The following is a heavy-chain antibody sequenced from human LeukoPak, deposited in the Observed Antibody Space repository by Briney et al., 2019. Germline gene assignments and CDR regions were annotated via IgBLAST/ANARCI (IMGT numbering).Heavy chain of an antibody. J-gene: IGHJ5*02. CDR2: IYNSGST. V-gene: IGHV4-39*01. CDR3: ARQAYSSNLGWFDP. D-gene: IGHD6-13*01. CDR1: GGSISSSTYY. Sequence: SETLSLTCSVSGGSISSSTYYWGWLRQPPGKGREWIGNIYNSGSTYYNPSLKSRVTISVDTSKNQFSLKLSSVTAADTAVYYCARQAYSSNLGWFDPWGQGTLVTVSS.